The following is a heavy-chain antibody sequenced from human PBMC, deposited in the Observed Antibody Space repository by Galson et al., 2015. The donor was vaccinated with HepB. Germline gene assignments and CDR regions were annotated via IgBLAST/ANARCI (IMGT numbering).Heavy chain of an antibody. V-gene: IGHV3-21*01. Sequence: SLRLSCAASGFTFSANSMNWVRQTPGKGLEWVASISSRSSYTYSADSVRGRFTITRDNAKNTLYLQMNRLRVEDTAVYYCAKDAAWAGGAFDSWGQGTMVTVSS. CDR1: GFTFSANS. D-gene: IGHD3-10*01. CDR3: AKDAAWAGGAFDS. CDR2: ISSRSSYT. J-gene: IGHJ3*01.